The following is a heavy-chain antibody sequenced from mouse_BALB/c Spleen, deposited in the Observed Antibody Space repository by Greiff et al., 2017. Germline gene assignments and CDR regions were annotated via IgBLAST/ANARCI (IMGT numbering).Heavy chain of an antibody. D-gene: IGHD4-1*01. J-gene: IGHJ4*01. V-gene: IGHV5-17*02. CDR2: ISSGSSTI. Sequence: DVQLQESGGGLVQPGGSRKLSCAASGFTFSSFGMHWVRQAPEKGLEWVAYISSGSSTIYYADTVKGRFTISRDNPKNTLFLQMTSLRSEDTAMYYCAREAGTAMDYWGQGTSVTVSS. CDR3: AREAGTAMDY. CDR1: GFTFSSFG.